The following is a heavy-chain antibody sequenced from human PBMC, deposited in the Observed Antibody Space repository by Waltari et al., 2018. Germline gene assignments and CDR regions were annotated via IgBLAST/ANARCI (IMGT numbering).Heavy chain of an antibody. CDR2: IWYDGSNK. V-gene: IGHV3-33*01. CDR1: GFTFSSYG. CDR3: ARENDILTGYYFDAFDI. D-gene: IGHD3-9*01. J-gene: IGHJ3*02. Sequence: QVQLVESGGGVVQPGRSLRLSCAASGFTFSSYGMHWVGQAPGKGLEWVAVIWYDGSNKYYADSVKGRFTISRDNSKNTLYLQMNSLRAEDTAVYYCARENDILTGYYFDAFDIWGQGTMVTVSS.